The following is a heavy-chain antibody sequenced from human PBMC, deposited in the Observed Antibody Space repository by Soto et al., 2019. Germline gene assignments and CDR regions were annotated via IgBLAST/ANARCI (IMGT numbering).Heavy chain of an antibody. J-gene: IGHJ5*02. D-gene: IGHD4-17*01. V-gene: IGHV4-4*02. CDR1: GGSVTSSNW. Sequence: SETLSLTCAVSGGSVTSSNWWSWVRQSSGKGLEWIGEIYHSGSTNYNPSLKSRVTISVDKSKNQFSLKLSSVTAADTAVYYCARVWTTVTNWFDPWGQGTLVTVSS. CDR3: ARVWTTVTNWFDP. CDR2: IYHSGST.